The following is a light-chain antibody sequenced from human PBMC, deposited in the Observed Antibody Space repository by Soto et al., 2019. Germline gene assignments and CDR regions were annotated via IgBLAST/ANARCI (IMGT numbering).Light chain of an antibody. CDR3: QQANSFPPWT. CDR2: TAS. J-gene: IGKJ1*01. Sequence: DIQMTQSPSSVSASVGDSVTITCRASQDISNWLAWYQQKPGKAPKLLIYTASSLQSGVPSRFSGSGSGTDFPLPLSGLQPEDFATYYCQQANSFPPWTFGQGTKVEIK. V-gene: IGKV1-12*01. CDR1: QDISNW.